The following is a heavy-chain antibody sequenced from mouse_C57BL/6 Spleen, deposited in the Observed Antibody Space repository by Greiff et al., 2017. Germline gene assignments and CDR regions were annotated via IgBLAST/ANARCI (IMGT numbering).Heavy chain of an antibody. CDR3: ARNYYGSSGYLDY. CDR1: GYTFTSYW. CDR2: IDPSDSYT. V-gene: IGHV1-69*01. Sequence: QVQLQQPGAELVMPGASVKLSCKASGYTFTSYWMHWVKQRPGQGLEWIGEIDPSDSYTNYNQKFKGKSTLTVDKSSSTAYMQLSSLTSEDSAVYYCARNYYGSSGYLDYWGQGTTLTVSS. J-gene: IGHJ2*01. D-gene: IGHD1-1*01.